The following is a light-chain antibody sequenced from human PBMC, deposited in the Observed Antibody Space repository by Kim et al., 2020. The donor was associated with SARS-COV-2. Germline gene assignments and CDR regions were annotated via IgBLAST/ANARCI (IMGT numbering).Light chain of an antibody. CDR3: QAWDSNTYVV. CDR1: KLGDKF. J-gene: IGLJ2*01. Sequence: SYELTQPPSVSLSPGQTVSITCSGDKLGDKFVSWYQQKPGQTPLLVISQDDRRPSGIPERFSGSNSGNTATLTISGTQAMDEADYYCQAWDSNTYVVFGGGTQRPS. V-gene: IGLV3-1*01. CDR2: QDD.